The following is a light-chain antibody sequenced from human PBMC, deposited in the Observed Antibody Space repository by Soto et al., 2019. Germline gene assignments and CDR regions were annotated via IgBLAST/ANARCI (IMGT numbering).Light chain of an antibody. V-gene: IGLV2-8*01. Sequence: QSVLTQPPSASGSPGQSVTISCTGTSSDVGTYNYVSWHQQRPGKAPKLLIYEVSKRPSGVPDRFSGSKSGNTASLTVSGLQAEDEADYYCISYARSDTYVFGTGTKVTVL. CDR2: EVS. CDR1: SSDVGTYNY. CDR3: ISYARSDTYV. J-gene: IGLJ1*01.